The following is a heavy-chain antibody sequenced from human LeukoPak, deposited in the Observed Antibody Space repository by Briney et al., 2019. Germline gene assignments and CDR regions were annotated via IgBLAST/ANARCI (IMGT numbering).Heavy chain of an antibody. CDR2: ISGDGGST. CDR3: AWGAGHPEGLLPHYFDY. D-gene: IGHD3-22*01. Sequence: QPGGSLRLSRAASGFTFDDYAMHWVRQAPGKGLEWVSLISGDGGSTYYADSVKGRFTISRDNSKNSLYLQMNSLRTEDTALYYCAWGAGHPEGLLPHYFDYWGQGTLVTVSS. CDR1: GFTFDDYA. V-gene: IGHV3-43*02. J-gene: IGHJ4*02.